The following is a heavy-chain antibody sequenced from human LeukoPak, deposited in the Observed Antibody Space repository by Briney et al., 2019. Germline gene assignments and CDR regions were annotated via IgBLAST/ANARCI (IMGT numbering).Heavy chain of an antibody. Sequence: SGTLSLTCAVSSGSISSNNWWSWVRQPPGKGLEWIGEINHSGSTNYNPSLESRVTISVDTSKNQFSLKLSSVTAADTAVYYCSKGGPHTVTTYRWFDPWGQGTLVTVSS. D-gene: IGHD4-17*01. CDR3: SKGGPHTVTTYRWFDP. V-gene: IGHV4-4*02. J-gene: IGHJ5*02. CDR2: INHSGST. CDR1: SGSISSNNW.